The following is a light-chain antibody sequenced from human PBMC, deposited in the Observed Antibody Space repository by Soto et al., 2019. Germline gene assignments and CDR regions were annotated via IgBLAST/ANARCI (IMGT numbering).Light chain of an antibody. V-gene: IGLV2-14*03. J-gene: IGLJ2*01. CDR1: SSDVGGFNY. Sequence: QSALTQPASVSGSPGQSITISCTGTSSDVGGFNYVSWYQHHPGKAPKLMIYDVTNRPSGVSNRFSGSKSGNTASLTISGLQAEDAADYFCCSYTTSDTLVFGGGTKLTVL. CDR3: CSYTTSDTLV. CDR2: DVT.